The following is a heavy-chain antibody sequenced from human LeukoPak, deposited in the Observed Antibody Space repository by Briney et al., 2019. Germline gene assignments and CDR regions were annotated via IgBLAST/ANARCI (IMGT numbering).Heavy chain of an antibody. D-gene: IGHD1-26*01. V-gene: IGHV3-30-3*01. CDR2: ISYDGSNK. J-gene: IGHJ4*02. Sequence: PGRSLRLSCAASGFTFSSYAMHWVRQAPGKGLEWVAVISYDGSNKYYADSVKGRFTISSDNSKNTLYLQMNSLRAEDTAVYYCARPYESYSGSYYFDYWGQGTLVTVSS. CDR3: ARPYESYSGSYYFDY. CDR1: GFTFSSYA.